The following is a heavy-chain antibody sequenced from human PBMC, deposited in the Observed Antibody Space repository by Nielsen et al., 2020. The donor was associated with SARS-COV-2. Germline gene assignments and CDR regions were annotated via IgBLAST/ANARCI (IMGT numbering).Heavy chain of an antibody. J-gene: IGHJ3*02. CDR3: ISMAFDI. D-gene: IGHD3-10*01. CDR2: IKQDGSEK. CDR1: GFTFSSYW. V-gene: IGHV3-7*02. Sequence: GESLKISCAASGFTFSSYWMSWVRQAPGKGLEWVANIKQDGSEKYYVDSVKGRFTISRDNAKNSLYLQMNSLRAEDTAVYYCISMAFDIWGQGTMVTVSS.